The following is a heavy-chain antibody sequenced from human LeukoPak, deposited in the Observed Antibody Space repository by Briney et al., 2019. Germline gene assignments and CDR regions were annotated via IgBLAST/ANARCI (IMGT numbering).Heavy chain of an antibody. J-gene: IGHJ6*03. CDR3: ARGGGMGHYYYYMDV. Sequence: PSETLSLTCTVSGGSISSSSSYWGWIRQPPGKGLEWIGSIYYSGSTNYNPSLKSRVTISVDTSKNQFSLKLSSVTAADTAVYYCARGGGMGHYYYYMDVWGKGTTVTISS. CDR2: IYYSGST. V-gene: IGHV4-39*07. CDR1: GGSISSSSSY. D-gene: IGHD5-24*01.